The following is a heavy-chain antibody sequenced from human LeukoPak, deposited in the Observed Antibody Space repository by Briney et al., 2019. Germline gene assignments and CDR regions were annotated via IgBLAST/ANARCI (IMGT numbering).Heavy chain of an antibody. CDR2: INQDETEK. CDR3: TRDIRKRGYYDFWSGYYKGSPIYYGMDV. CDR1: GFTFETFW. J-gene: IGHJ6*02. V-gene: IGHV3-7*03. D-gene: IGHD3-3*01. Sequence: GGSLRLSCVASGFTFETFWMSWIRQAPGKGLEWVANINQDETEKYFVDAVKGRFTISRDNAQNSVYLQMSSLRAEDTAIYYCTRDIRKRGYYDFWSGYYKGSPIYYGMDVWGQGTAVTVSS.